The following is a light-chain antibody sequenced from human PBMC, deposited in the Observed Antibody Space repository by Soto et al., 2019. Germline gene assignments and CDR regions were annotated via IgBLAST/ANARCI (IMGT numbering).Light chain of an antibody. Sequence: FVSRDYRVTLSXRASQSVSTYLAWYQQKPCQAPMLLIYVASTIATGIPGIFSGSRSGAEFNLTITSVRCEHFAVDDCQRYNSSLEITCGRGTRREIK. V-gene: IGKV3D-15*01. J-gene: IGKJ5*01. CDR1: QSVSTY. CDR3: QRYNSSLEIT. CDR2: VAS.